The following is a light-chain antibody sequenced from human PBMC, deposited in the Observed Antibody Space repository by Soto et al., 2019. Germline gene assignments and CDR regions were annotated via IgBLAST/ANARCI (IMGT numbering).Light chain of an antibody. CDR2: AAS. CDR1: QNISKY. Sequence: DIQMTQSPSSLSASVGDRVTITCRASQNISKYLTLFQQKPGKAPKLLIYAASSLQSGVPSRFSGSGSGTDFTLTVSDLQPEDFASYYCQQSYNSPLTFGGGTRWIS. CDR3: QQSYNSPLT. J-gene: IGKJ4*01. V-gene: IGKV1-39*01.